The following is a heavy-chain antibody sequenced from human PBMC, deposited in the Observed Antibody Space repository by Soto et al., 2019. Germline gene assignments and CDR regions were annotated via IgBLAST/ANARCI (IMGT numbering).Heavy chain of an antibody. CDR3: ASHYGDYVDY. V-gene: IGHV4-59*08. CDR1: GGSISSYY. D-gene: IGHD4-17*01. Sequence: SETLSLTCTVSGGSISSYYWSWIRQPPGKGLEWIGYIYYSGSTNYNPSLKSRVTISVDTSKNQFSLKLSSVTAADTAVYYCASHYGDYVDYWGQGTLVTVSS. J-gene: IGHJ4*02. CDR2: IYYSGST.